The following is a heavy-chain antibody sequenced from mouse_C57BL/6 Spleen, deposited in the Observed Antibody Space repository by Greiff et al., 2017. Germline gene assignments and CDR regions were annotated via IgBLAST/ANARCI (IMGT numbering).Heavy chain of an antibody. J-gene: IGHJ1*03. CDR1: GFTFSDYG. CDR2: ISSGSSTI. Sequence: EVKLVESGGGLVKPGGSLKLSCAASGFTFSDYGMHWVRQAPEKGLEWVAYISSGSSTIYYADTVKGRFTISRDNAKNTLFLQMTSLRSEDTAMYYCARPISSVVEEGYFDVWGTGTTVTVSS. V-gene: IGHV5-17*01. D-gene: IGHD1-1*01. CDR3: ARPISSVVEEGYFDV.